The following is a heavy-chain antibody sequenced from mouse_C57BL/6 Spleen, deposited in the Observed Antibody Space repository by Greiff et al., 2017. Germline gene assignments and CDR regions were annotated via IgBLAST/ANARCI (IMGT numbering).Heavy chain of an antibody. CDR1: GYTFTSYW. D-gene: IGHD1-1*01. Sequence: QVQLQQSGAELVKPGASVKMSCKASGYTFTSYWITWVKQRPGQGLEWIGDIYPGSGSTNYNEKFKSKATLTVDTSSSTAYMQRSSLTSEDSAVYYCARGSYGSSGYWGQGTTLTVSA. V-gene: IGHV1-55*01. CDR3: ARGSYGSSGY. J-gene: IGHJ2*01. CDR2: IYPGSGST.